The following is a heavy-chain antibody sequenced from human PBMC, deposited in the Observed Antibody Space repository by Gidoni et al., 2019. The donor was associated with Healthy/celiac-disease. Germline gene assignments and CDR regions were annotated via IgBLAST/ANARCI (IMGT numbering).Heavy chain of an antibody. D-gene: IGHD2-15*01. CDR2: ISWNSGSI. CDR1: GFTFDDYA. Sequence: EVQLVESGGGLVQPGRSLRLSCAASGFTFDDYAMHWVRQAPGKGLEGFSGISWNSGSIGYGDSVKGRFTISRDNAKNSLYLQMNSLRAEDTALYYCAKDLSKCCSGGSCYRYYYYCGMDVWGQGTTVTVSS. J-gene: IGHJ6*02. V-gene: IGHV3-9*01. CDR3: AKDLSKCCSGGSCYRYYYYCGMDV.